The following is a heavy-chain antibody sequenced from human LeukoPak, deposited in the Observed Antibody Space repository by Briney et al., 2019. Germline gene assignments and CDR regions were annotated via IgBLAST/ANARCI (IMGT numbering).Heavy chain of an antibody. CDR1: GFTFSSYW. Sequence: PGGSLRLSCAASGFTFSSYWMSWVRQAPGKGLEWVANIKQDGSEKYYSDSVKGRFTISRDNSRDSVYLQMNSLRDDDTSIYYCARDASALYWGRGTLVTVSS. D-gene: IGHD6-19*01. J-gene: IGHJ4*02. CDR2: IKQDGSEK. V-gene: IGHV3-7*01. CDR3: ARDASALY.